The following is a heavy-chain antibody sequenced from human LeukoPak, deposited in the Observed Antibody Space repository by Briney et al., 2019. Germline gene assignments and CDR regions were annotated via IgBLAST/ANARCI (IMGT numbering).Heavy chain of an antibody. CDR2: ISWNSVVK. CDR3: AKVSLNNYYDY. CDR1: GFVFGDYA. Sequence: GRSLRLSCAASGFVFGDYAMHWVRQAPGKGLEWVSGISWNSVVKGYADSVKSRFTISRDSAKNSLYLQMNSLRAEDTALYYCAKVSLNNYYDYWGQGILVTVSS. V-gene: IGHV3-9*01. J-gene: IGHJ4*02. D-gene: IGHD5-24*01.